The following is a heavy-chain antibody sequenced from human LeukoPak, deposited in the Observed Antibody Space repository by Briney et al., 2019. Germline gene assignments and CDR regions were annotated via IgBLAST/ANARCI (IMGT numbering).Heavy chain of an antibody. CDR3: AKSSGYPYYFDY. CDR1: GFTFSSYG. Sequence: GGSLRLSCAASGFTFSSYGMHWVRQAPGKGLEWVAVIWYDGSNKYYADSVKGRFTISRDNSKNTLYLQMNSLRAEDTAVYYCAKSSGYPYYFDYWGQGTLVTVSS. D-gene: IGHD3-22*01. J-gene: IGHJ4*02. V-gene: IGHV3-33*08. CDR2: IWYDGSNK.